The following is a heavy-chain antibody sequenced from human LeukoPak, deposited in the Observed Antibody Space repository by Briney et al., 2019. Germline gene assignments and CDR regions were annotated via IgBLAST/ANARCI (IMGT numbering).Heavy chain of an antibody. CDR3: AKIRSPGGYGDYLFDY. CDR2: ISSSGSYI. D-gene: IGHD4-17*01. CDR1: RFTFSSYS. J-gene: IGHJ4*02. V-gene: IGHV3-21*04. Sequence: PGGSLRLSCAASRFTFSSYSMNWVRQAPGKGLEWVSSISSSGSYIYYADSVKGRFTISRDNSKNTLYLQMNSLRAEDTAVYYCAKIRSPGGYGDYLFDYWGQGTLVTVSS.